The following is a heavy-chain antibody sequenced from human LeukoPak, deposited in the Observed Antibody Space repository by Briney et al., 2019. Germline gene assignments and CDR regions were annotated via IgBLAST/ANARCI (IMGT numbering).Heavy chain of an antibody. V-gene: IGHV3-49*03. CDR2: IRSIPYGGTT. D-gene: IGHD6-19*01. CDR1: GFTFGVYA. J-gene: IGHJ4*02. Sequence: GGSLRLSCTASGFTFGVYAMSWSRQAPGKGLEWVGFIRSIPYGGTTEYAASVKGRFTISRDDSKSIAYLQMNSLKTEDTAVYYCTSISSGWHYDYWGQGTLVTVSS. CDR3: TSISSGWHYDY.